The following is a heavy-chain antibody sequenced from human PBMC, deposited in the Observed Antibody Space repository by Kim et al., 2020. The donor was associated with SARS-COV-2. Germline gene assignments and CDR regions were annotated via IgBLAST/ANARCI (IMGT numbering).Heavy chain of an antibody. J-gene: IGHJ4*02. D-gene: IGHD7-27*01. CDR2: ISVTDAI. CDR3: ARDWYWGIEV. V-gene: IGHV3-48*02. Sequence: GGSLRLSCAASGFTFTTYNMNWVRQAPGKGLEWISYISVTDAIYYADSVKGRFTISRDYAKNSLDLQMNSLRDEDTAVYYCARDWYWGIEVWGQGTLVTV. CDR1: GFTFTTYN.